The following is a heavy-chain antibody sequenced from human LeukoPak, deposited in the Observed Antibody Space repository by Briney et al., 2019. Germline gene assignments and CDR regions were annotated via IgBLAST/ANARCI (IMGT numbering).Heavy chain of an antibody. CDR1: GFTFSSYA. CDR3: AKAGYCSSTSCYYPTAGYALDY. V-gene: IGHV3-23*01. D-gene: IGHD2-2*01. Sequence: PGGSLTLSCAASGFTFSSYAMSWVRQPPGKGLGWVPAISGSGGSTYYADSVKGRFTISRDHSKNTLYLPMNSLRAEDTAVYYCAKAGYCSSTSCYYPTAGYALDYWGQGTLVTVSS. CDR2: ISGSGGST. J-gene: IGHJ4*02.